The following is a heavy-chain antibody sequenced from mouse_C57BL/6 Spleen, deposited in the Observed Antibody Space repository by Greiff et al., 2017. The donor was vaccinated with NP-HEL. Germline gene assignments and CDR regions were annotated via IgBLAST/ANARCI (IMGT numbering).Heavy chain of an antibody. V-gene: IGHV1-82*01. CDR3: TESDGYPYFDY. CDR2: IYPGDGDT. D-gene: IGHD2-3*01. J-gene: IGHJ2*01. Sequence: VKLMESGPELVKPGASVKISCKASGYAFSSSWMNWVKQRPGKGLEWIGRIYPGDGDTNYNGKFKGKATLTADNSSSTAYMQLSSLTSEDSAVYFCTESDGYPYFDYWGQGTTLTVSS. CDR1: GYAFSSSW.